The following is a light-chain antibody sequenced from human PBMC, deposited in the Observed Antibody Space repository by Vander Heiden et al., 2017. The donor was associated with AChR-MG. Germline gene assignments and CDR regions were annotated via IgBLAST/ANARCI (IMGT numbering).Light chain of an antibody. Sequence: QSALTQPASVSGSPGQSITIPCTGTSSDVGNYNLVSWYQQNPGKAPKLIISEVTKRPSGVSNRFSGSKSGNTASLTISGLQAEDEADYFCCSYAGTSTMVFGGGTRLTVL. J-gene: IGLJ2*01. CDR2: EVT. CDR3: CSYAGTSTMV. V-gene: IGLV2-23*02. CDR1: SSDVGNYNL.